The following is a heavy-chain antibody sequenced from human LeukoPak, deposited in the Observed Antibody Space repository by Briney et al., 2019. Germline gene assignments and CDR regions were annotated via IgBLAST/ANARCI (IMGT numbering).Heavy chain of an antibody. Sequence: SETLSLTCTVSGGSLSSRGYYWSWIRQPPGKGLEWIGEINHSGSTNYNPSLKSRVTISVDTSKNQFSLKLSSVTAADTAVYYCARTDGDLFDYWGQGTLVTVSS. D-gene: IGHD4-17*01. J-gene: IGHJ4*02. CDR1: GGSLSSRGYY. V-gene: IGHV4-34*01. CDR2: INHSGST. CDR3: ARTDGDLFDY.